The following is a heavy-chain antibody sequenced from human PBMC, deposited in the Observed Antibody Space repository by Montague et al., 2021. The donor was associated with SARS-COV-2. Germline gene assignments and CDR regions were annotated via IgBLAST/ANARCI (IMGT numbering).Heavy chain of an antibody. CDR2: ISSDTLHT. CDR3: ARGGEIDVWAPFGH. Sequence: SLRLSCATSGFIFSRNSMNWVRQAPGKGLEWVSTISSDTLHTFYAGSVKGRFTISRDNAKNELYLQMNSLRAEDMVVYYCARGGEIDVWAPFGHWGQGTLVTVSS. D-gene: IGHD3-16*01. J-gene: IGHJ4*02. CDR1: GFIFSRNS. V-gene: IGHV3-21*01.